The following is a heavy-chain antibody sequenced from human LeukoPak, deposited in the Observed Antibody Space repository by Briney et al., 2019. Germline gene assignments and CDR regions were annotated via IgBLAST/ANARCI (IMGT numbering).Heavy chain of an antibody. CDR3: GSGIVVVPDY. CDR2: IYYSGST. D-gene: IGHD2-2*01. V-gene: IGHV4-31*03. Sequence: SETLSLTCTVSGGSISSGGYYWSWIRQHPGKGLEWIGYIYYSGSTYYNPSLKSRVTISVDTSKNQFSLKLSSVTAAGTAVYYCGSGIVVVPDYWGQGTLVTVSS. CDR1: GGSISSGGYY. J-gene: IGHJ4*02.